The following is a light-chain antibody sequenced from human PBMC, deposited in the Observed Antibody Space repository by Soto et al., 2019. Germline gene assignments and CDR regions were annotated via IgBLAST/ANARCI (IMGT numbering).Light chain of an antibody. CDR3: QSYDCGLSGYV. CDR1: SSNIGAGYE. CDR2: ENN. J-gene: IGLJ1*01. Sequence: QSVLTQPPSVSEAPGQRVTISCTGSSSNIGAGYEAHWYQQVPGTAPKLLIYENNNRPAGVPDRFSGSKSGTSASLAITGLQAEDEAEYYCQSYDCGLSGYVFGIGT. V-gene: IGLV1-40*01.